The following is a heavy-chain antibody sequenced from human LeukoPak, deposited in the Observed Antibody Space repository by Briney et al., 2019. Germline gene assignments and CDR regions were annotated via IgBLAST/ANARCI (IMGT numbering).Heavy chain of an antibody. J-gene: IGHJ3*02. CDR2: IKQDGSEK. Sequence: GGSLRLSXAASGFTFRSYRMSWVRQAPGKGLEWVANIKQDGSEKYHVDSVKGRFTISRDNSKNTLYLQMNSLRAEDTAVYYCAKDQILPYAFDIWGQGTMVTVSS. CDR3: AKDQILPYAFDI. CDR1: GFTFRSYR. V-gene: IGHV3-7*01. D-gene: IGHD1-26*01.